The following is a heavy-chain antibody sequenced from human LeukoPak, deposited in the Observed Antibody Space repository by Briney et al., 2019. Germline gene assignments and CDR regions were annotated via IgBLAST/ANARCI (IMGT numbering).Heavy chain of an antibody. CDR2: INEDGSAS. CDR1: GFTFSSHA. D-gene: IGHD2-15*01. Sequence: GGSLRLSCAASGFTFSSHAMSWVRQAPGKGLEWVANINEDGSASDYGVSVKGRFTISRDNAKNSLYLQMNSLRAEDTAVYFCAAAPNENFFDFWGQGTLVTVSS. CDR3: AAAPNENFFDF. V-gene: IGHV3-7*01. J-gene: IGHJ4*02.